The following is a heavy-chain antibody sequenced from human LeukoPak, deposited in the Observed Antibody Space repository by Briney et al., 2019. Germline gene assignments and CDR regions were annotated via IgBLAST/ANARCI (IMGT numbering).Heavy chain of an antibody. Sequence: ASVEVSCKASGGTFSSYAISWVRQAPGQGLEWMGRIIPILGIANYAQKFQGRVTITADKSTSTAYMELSSLRSEDTAVYYCASYSSGYSLGYFDYWGQGTLVTVSS. CDR2: IIPILGIA. CDR3: ASYSSGYSLGYFDY. CDR1: GGTFSSYA. D-gene: IGHD3-22*01. V-gene: IGHV1-69*04. J-gene: IGHJ4*02.